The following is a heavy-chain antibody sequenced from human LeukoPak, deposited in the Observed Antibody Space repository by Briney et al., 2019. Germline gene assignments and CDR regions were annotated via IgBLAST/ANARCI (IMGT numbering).Heavy chain of an antibody. CDR1: GFTFSSYA. Sequence: GGSLRLSCAASGFTFSSYAMSWVRQAPGKGLEWVSAISGSGGSTYYADSVKGRFTISRDNSKNTLYLQMNSLSAEDTAVYYCGTAPIYSSSIGGYTWGQGTLVTVSS. CDR3: GTAPIYSSSIGGYT. V-gene: IGHV3-23*01. CDR2: ISGSGGST. D-gene: IGHD6-6*01. J-gene: IGHJ5*02.